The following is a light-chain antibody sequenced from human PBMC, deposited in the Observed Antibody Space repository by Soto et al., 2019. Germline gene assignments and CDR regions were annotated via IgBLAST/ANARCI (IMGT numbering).Light chain of an antibody. CDR1: SSDVGGYNY. CDR2: EVS. Sequence: QSALTQPASVSGSRGRSITISCTGTSSDVGGYNYVSSYHQHPGKAPKLMIYEVSNRPSGVSNRFSGSKSGNTASLSISGLQAEDEADYYCSSYTSSSSYVFGTGTKLTVL. J-gene: IGLJ1*01. CDR3: SSYTSSSSYV. V-gene: IGLV2-14*01.